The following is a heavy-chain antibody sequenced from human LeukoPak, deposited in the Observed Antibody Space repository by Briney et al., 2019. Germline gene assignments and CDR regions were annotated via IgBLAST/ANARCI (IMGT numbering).Heavy chain of an antibody. CDR3: AKGPPDSSTWYKRSEG. J-gene: IGHJ4*02. V-gene: IGHV3-23*01. CDR1: GFTFSSYA. Sequence: GGSLRLSCAASGFTFSSYAMSWVRQAPGKGLEWVSAIGGSGGSTYYADSVKGRFTISRDNSKNTLFLQMNSLRAEDTAIYYCAKGPPDSSTWYKRSEGWGQGTLVTVSS. CDR2: IGGSGGST. D-gene: IGHD6-13*01.